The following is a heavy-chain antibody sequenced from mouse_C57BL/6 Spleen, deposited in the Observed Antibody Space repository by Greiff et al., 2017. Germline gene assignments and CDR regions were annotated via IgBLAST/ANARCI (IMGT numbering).Heavy chain of an antibody. V-gene: IGHV1-69*01. Sequence: QVQLQQPGAELVMPGASVKLSCKASGYTFTSYWMHWVKQRPGQGLEWIGEIDPSDSYTNYNQKFKGKSTLTVDKSSSTAYMQLSSLTSEDSAVYYCARWHVYYYGSRYFDVWGTGTTVTVSS. CDR2: IDPSDSYT. CDR3: ARWHVYYYGSRYFDV. CDR1: GYTFTSYW. J-gene: IGHJ1*03. D-gene: IGHD1-1*01.